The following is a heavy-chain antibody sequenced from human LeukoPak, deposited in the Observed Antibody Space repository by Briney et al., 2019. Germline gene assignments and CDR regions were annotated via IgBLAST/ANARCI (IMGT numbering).Heavy chain of an antibody. J-gene: IGHJ2*01. V-gene: IGHV3-9*03. D-gene: IGHD6-19*01. CDR1: GFTFDDYA. CDR3: AKDSGSGWSHWYFDL. Sequence: PGRSLRLYCAASGFTFDDYAMHWVRQAPGKGLEWVSGISWNSGSIGYADSVKGRFTISRDNAKNSLYLQMNSLRAEDMALYYCAKDSGSGWSHWYFDLWGRGTLVTVSS. CDR2: ISWNSGSI.